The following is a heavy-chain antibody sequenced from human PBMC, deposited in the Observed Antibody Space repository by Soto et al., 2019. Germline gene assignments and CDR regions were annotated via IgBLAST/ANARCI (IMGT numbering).Heavy chain of an antibody. CDR1: GYTFTSYG. CDR3: TRGGQLFACNYFDY. CDR2: ISNYNGDT. D-gene: IGHD3-10*02. Sequence: QVQLVQSGAEVKKPGASVKVSCKASGYTFTSYGISWVRQAPGQGLEWMGWISNYNGDTNYAQKLQGRITMTTDTSTITAHMELRSLKSDDTAVYYCTRGGQLFACNYFDYWGQGTLVTVSS. J-gene: IGHJ4*02. V-gene: IGHV1-18*01.